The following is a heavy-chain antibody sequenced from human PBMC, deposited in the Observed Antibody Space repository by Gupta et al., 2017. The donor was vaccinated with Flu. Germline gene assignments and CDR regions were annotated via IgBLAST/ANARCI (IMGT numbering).Heavy chain of an antibody. Sequence: EVQLVESGGGLVQPGGSLRLSCAASGFTFSSYWMHWVRQAPGKGLVWVSRINSDGSSTSYADSVKGRFTISRDNAKNTLYLQMNSLRAEDTAVYYCAGGTRNYYDSSGYIDYWGQGTLVTVSS. J-gene: IGHJ4*02. CDR1: GFTFSSYW. D-gene: IGHD3-22*01. CDR3: AGGTRNYYDSSGYIDY. CDR2: INSDGSST. V-gene: IGHV3-74*01.